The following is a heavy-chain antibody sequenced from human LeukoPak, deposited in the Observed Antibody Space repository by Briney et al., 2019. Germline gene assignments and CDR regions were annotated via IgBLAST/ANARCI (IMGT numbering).Heavy chain of an antibody. Sequence: ASVKVSCKTTGYTFTVYHVHWVRQAPGQGLEWMAWIRSDSGDTNYAQKFQGRVTVTRDKFTRTSYIEVDRLSSDDTAVYYCARDLTGDLYTFFDYWGQGTLVTVSS. D-gene: IGHD3-16*02. CDR2: IRSDSGDT. CDR1: GYTFTVYH. V-gene: IGHV1-2*02. CDR3: ARDLTGDLYTFFDY. J-gene: IGHJ4*02.